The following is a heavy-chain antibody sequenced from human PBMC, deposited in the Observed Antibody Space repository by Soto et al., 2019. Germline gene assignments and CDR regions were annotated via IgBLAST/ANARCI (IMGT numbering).Heavy chain of an antibody. CDR2: IYYSGST. D-gene: IGHD3-10*01. Sequence: QVQLQESGPGLVKPSETLSLTCTVSGGSISSYYWSWIRQPPGKGLEWIGYIYYSGSTNYNPSLKSRVTISVDTSKNQFSPKLSSVTAADTAVYYCARGITHYYYYMDVWGKGTTVTVSS. CDR1: GGSISSYY. CDR3: ARGITHYYYYMDV. J-gene: IGHJ6*03. V-gene: IGHV4-59*01.